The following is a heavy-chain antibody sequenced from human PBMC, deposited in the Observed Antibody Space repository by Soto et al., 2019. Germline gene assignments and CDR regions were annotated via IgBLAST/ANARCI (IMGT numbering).Heavy chain of an antibody. CDR2: IYSRGDT. CDR3: AGIGEDVYYGMDV. Sequence: SETLSLTCSVSGGSMRSYYWNWLRQPAGKGLEWIGRIYSRGDTNYNPSVKSRVTMSVYTSKNEFSLRLNSVTAADTAVYYCAGIGEDVYYGMDVWGQGTTVTVSS. CDR1: GGSMRSYY. V-gene: IGHV4-4*07. D-gene: IGHD2-21*01. J-gene: IGHJ6*02.